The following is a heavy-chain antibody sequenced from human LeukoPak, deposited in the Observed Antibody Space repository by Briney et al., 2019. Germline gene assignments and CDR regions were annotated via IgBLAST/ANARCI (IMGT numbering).Heavy chain of an antibody. CDR3: AKVRRGYCSSTSCYGIDY. J-gene: IGHJ4*02. D-gene: IGHD2-2*01. V-gene: IGHV3-30-3*01. CDR2: ISYDGSNK. CDR1: GFTFSSYA. Sequence: PGGSLRLSCAASGFTFSSYAMHWVRQAPGKGLEWVAVISYDGSNKYYADSVKGRFTISRDNSKNTLYLQMNSLRAEDTAVYYCAKVRRGYCSSTSCYGIDYWGQGTLVTVSS.